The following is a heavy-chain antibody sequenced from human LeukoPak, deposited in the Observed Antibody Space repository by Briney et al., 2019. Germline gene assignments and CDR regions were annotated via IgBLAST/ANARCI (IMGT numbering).Heavy chain of an antibody. Sequence: SETLSLTCTVSGGSISSYYWSWIRQPPGKGLEWIGYIYYSGSTSYNPSLKSRVTMSVDTSKNQFSLKLTSVTAADTAVYYCARGRYFAYWSQGSLVTVSS. CDR2: IYYSGST. CDR3: ARGRYFAY. V-gene: IGHV4-59*12. CDR1: GGSISSYY. J-gene: IGHJ4*02.